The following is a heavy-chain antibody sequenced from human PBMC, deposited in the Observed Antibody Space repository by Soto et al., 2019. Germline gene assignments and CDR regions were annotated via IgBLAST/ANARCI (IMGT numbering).Heavy chain of an antibody. D-gene: IGHD3-3*01. J-gene: IGHJ6*02. CDR1: GFTFSSYW. V-gene: IGHV3-7*03. Sequence: EVQLVESGGGLVQPGGSLRLSCAASGFTFSSYWMSWVRQAPGKGLEWVANIKQDGSEKYYVDSVKGRFTISRDNAKNSLYLQMNSLRAEDTAVYYCARANSIGRFLEWLSFYYYYGMDVWGQGTTVTVSS. CDR2: IKQDGSEK. CDR3: ARANSIGRFLEWLSFYYYYGMDV.